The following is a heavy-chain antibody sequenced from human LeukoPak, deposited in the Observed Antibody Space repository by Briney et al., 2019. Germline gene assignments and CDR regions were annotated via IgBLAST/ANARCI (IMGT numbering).Heavy chain of an antibody. CDR1: GYTFTSYY. D-gene: IGHD1-20*01. Sequence: ASVKVSCKASGYTFTSYYMHWVRQAPGQGLEWMGWINPNSGGTNYAQKFQGRVTMTRDTSISTAYMELSRLRSDDTAVYYCARSLLTGTTPPLTDYWGQGTLVTVSS. CDR3: ARSLLTGTTPPLTDY. V-gene: IGHV1-2*02. CDR2: INPNSGGT. J-gene: IGHJ4*02.